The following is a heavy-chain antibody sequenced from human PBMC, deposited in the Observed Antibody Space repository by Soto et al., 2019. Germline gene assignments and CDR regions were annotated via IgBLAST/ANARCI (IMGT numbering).Heavy chain of an antibody. Sequence: SETLSLTCAVYGWSFSGYYWSWIRQPPGKGLEWIGEINHSGSTNYNPSLKSRVTISVDTSKNQFSLKLSSVTAADTAVYYCARGPKRIAARRSYYYYYMDVWGKGTTVTVSS. D-gene: IGHD6-6*01. CDR3: ARGPKRIAARRSYYYYYMDV. CDR1: GWSFSGYY. V-gene: IGHV4-34*01. J-gene: IGHJ6*03. CDR2: INHSGST.